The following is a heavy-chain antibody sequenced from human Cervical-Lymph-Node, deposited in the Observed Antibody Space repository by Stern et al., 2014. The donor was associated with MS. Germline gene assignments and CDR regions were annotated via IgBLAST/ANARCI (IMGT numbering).Heavy chain of an antibody. J-gene: IGHJ4*02. CDR3: ARHDNRIPPDY. CDR1: GGSISSSSYY. D-gene: IGHD3-22*01. CDR2: LYYSGST. Sequence: QVQLQESGPGLVKPSETLSLTCTVSGGSISSSSYYWGWIRQPPGKGLEWIGSLYYSGSTYYNPSLKSRVTISVDTSQNQFYMKRISVTAADTAVYYCARHDNRIPPDYWGQGTLVTVSS. V-gene: IGHV4-39*01.